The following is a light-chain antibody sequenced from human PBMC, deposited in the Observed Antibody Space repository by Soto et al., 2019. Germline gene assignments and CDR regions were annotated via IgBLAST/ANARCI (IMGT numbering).Light chain of an antibody. J-gene: IGKJ1*01. Sequence: DIQMTQSPSTLSASVGDRVTITCRASQSISTWLAWYQQEPGKAPKLLIHKASHLESGVPSRFSGSGSGTEFTLTISSLQPGDFATYYCQHYNTYPWTFGQGTKVDIK. CDR3: QHYNTYPWT. V-gene: IGKV1-5*03. CDR1: QSISTW. CDR2: KAS.